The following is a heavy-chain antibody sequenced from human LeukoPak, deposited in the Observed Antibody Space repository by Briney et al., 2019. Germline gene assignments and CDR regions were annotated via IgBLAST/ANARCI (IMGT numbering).Heavy chain of an antibody. CDR1: GGTFSSYA. D-gene: IGHD3-22*01. J-gene: IGHJ6*03. CDR2: IIPIFGTA. V-gene: IGHV1-69*13. Sequence: ASVKVSCKASGGTFSSYAISWVRQAPGQGLEWMGGIIPIFGTANYAQKFQGRVTITADESTSTAYMELSSLRSEDTAVYYCARGLHYDSSKGGYYYYYYYMDVWGKGTTVTISS. CDR3: ARGLHYDSSKGGYYYYYYYMDV.